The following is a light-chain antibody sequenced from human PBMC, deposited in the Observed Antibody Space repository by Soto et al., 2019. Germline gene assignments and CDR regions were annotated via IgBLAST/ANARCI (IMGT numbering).Light chain of an antibody. CDR2: DAS. J-gene: IGKJ1*01. CDR1: QGIGDT. V-gene: IGKV3-11*01. CDR3: QQCYNWPQWT. Sequence: EIVMTQSPATLSVSPGEGVTLSCRANQGIGDTLAWYQHKPGQTPRLLIYDASNRATGIPARFSGSGSGTDFTLTISSLEPEDFALYYCQQCYNWPQWTFGQGTKVDIK.